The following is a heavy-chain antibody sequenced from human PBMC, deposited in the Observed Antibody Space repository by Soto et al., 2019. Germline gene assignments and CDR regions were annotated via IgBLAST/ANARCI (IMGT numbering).Heavy chain of an antibody. J-gene: IGHJ5*02. Sequence: GESLKISCKASGYSFTSFWIGWVRQMPGKGLEWMGAIYPTDSDTKYSPSFQGQVTISVDKSISTAYLQWSSLKASDTAIYYCARQIPRNSIARTSTGWFDPWGQGTLVTVSS. CDR1: GYSFTSFW. CDR2: IYPTDSDT. CDR3: ARQIPRNSIARTSTGWFDP. V-gene: IGHV5-51*01. D-gene: IGHD4-17*01.